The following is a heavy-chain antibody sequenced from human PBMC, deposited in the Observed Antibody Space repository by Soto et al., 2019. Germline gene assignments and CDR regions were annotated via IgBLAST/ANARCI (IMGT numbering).Heavy chain of an antibody. D-gene: IGHD3-16*02. J-gene: IGHJ4*02. V-gene: IGHV3-33*01. CDR3: ARDQITFGGVIVKPLDY. CDR2: IWYDGSNK. Sequence: QVQLVESGGGVGQPGRSLRLSCAASGFTFSSYGMHWVRQAPGKGLEWVAVIWYDGSNKYYADSVKGRFTISRDNSKNTMYLQMNSLRAEDTAVYYCARDQITFGGVIVKPLDYWGQGTLVTVSS. CDR1: GFTFSSYG.